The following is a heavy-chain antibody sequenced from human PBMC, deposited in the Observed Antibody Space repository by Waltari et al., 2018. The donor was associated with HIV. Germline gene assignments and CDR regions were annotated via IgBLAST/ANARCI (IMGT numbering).Heavy chain of an antibody. J-gene: IGHJ6*02. CDR1: GDSFSNKP. CDR3: AREQSSIDLNQVEWSGWGYGLDV. V-gene: IGHV1-69*01. D-gene: IGHD3-3*01. Sequence: QVQLLQSGAEVKKPGSSVMVSCKVSGDSFSNKPLPLVRHPPGPGLEWMGGIIPIFGEAKYAQKFQGRITINADESTSTAYMELNGLRSEDTAVYYCAREQSSIDLNQVEWSGWGYGLDVWGQGTTVTVSS. CDR2: IIPIFGEA.